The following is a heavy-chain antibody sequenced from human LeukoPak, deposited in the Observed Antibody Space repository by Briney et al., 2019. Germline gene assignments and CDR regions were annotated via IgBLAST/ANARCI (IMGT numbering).Heavy chain of an antibody. CDR1: GFTFSSYG. J-gene: IGHJ4*02. D-gene: IGHD1-14*01. Sequence: PGGSLRLSCAASGFTFSSYGMSWVRQAPGKGLEWVSAISGSGGSTYYADSVKGRFTISRDNSKNTLYLQMNSLRAEDTAVYYCAKDQTNRIAYYFDYWGQGTLVTVSS. CDR2: ISGSGGST. V-gene: IGHV3-23*01. CDR3: AKDQTNRIAYYFDY.